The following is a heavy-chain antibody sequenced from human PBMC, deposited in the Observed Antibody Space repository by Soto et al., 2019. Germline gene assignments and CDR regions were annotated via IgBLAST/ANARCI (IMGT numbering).Heavy chain of an antibody. CDR1: GGSISSSNW. CDR2: IYHSGST. V-gene: IGHV4-4*02. CDR3: ARGGADSSSWYVATFRNQGGRENYYYYGMDV. Sequence: SETLSLTCTVSGGSISSSNWWSWVRQPPGKGLEWIGEIYHSGSTNYNPSLKSRVTISVDPSKNQFSLKLSSVTAADTAVYYCARGGADSSSWYVATFRNQGGRENYYYYGMDVWGKGTTVTVSS. D-gene: IGHD6-13*01. J-gene: IGHJ6*04.